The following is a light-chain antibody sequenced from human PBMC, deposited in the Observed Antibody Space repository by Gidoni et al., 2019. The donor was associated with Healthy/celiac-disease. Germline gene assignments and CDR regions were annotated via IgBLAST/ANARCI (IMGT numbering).Light chain of an antibody. CDR3: QQLNSYPRT. V-gene: IGKV1-9*01. CDR2: AAS. J-gene: IGKJ1*01. Sequence: DIQFTQSPSFLSASVGDRVTITCRACQGISSYLAWYQQKPGKAPKLLIYAASTLQSGVPSRFSGSGSGTEFTLTISSLQPEDFATYYCQQLNSYPRTFGQGTKVEIK. CDR1: QGISSY.